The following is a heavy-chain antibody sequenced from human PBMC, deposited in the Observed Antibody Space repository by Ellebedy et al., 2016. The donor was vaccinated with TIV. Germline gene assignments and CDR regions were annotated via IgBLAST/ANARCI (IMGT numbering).Heavy chain of an antibody. CDR2: INTDGSSI. CDR3: ATRITMIVVVPVGH. J-gene: IGHJ5*02. D-gene: IGHD3-22*01. CDR1: GFTFSSNW. V-gene: IGHV3-74*01. Sequence: GGSLRLSCAASGFTFSSNWMHWVRQGPGKGLVWVSRINTDGSSIAYADSVKGRFTISRDNSKNTLYLQMNSLRAEDTAVYYCATRITMIVVVPVGHWGQGTLVTVSS.